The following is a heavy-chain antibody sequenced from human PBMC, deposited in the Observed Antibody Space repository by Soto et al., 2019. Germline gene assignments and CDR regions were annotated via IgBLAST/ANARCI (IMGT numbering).Heavy chain of an antibody. CDR3: AKDRVTVVGYDAFDI. Sequence: EVQLLESGGGLVQPGGSLRLSCAASGFTLSSYAMSWVRQAPGKGLEWVSGISGSGGSTYYADSVKGRFTISRDNSKNTLYLQLNSLRAEDTAVYYCAKDRVTVVGYDAFDIWGQGTMVTVSS. V-gene: IGHV3-23*01. CDR1: GFTLSSYA. CDR2: ISGSGGST. D-gene: IGHD6-19*01. J-gene: IGHJ3*02.